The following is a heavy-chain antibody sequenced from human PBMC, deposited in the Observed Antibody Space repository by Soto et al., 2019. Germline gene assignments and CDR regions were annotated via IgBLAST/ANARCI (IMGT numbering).Heavy chain of an antibody. Sequence: QLQLQESGSGLVKPSQTLSLTCAVSGGSISSGGYSWSWIRQPPGKGLECIGYIYHIGSTYYNPSLKSRVTISVDRSKNQFSLKLSSVTAADTAVYYCASRPPYYYGSGSYGFDPWGQGTLVTVSS. J-gene: IGHJ5*02. CDR2: IYHIGST. V-gene: IGHV4-30-2*01. D-gene: IGHD3-10*01. CDR3: ASRPPYYYGSGSYGFDP. CDR1: GGSISSGGYS.